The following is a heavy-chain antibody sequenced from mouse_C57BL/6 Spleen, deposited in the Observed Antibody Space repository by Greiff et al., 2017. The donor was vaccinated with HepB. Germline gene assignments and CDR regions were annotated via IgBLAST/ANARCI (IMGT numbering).Heavy chain of an antibody. CDR1: GFSLTSYG. CDR2: IWRGGST. Sequence: VKLMESGPGLVQPSQSLSITCTVSGFSLTSYGVHWVRQSPGKGLEWLGVIWRGGSTDYNAAFMSRLSITKDKSKSQVFFKMNSLQADDTAIYYCAKRGWYFDVWGTGTTVTVSS. CDR3: AKRGWYFDV. V-gene: IGHV2-5*01. J-gene: IGHJ1*03.